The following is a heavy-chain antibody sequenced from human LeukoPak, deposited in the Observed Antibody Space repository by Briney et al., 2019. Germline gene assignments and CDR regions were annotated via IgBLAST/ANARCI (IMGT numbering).Heavy chain of an antibody. Sequence: ASVKVSCKVSGYTLTELSMHWVRQAPGKGLEWMGGFDPEDGETIYAQKFQGRVTMTEDTSTDTAYTELSSLRSEDTAVYYCARDLRRGSSSWYVSGGDYWGQGTLVTVSS. CDR2: FDPEDGET. J-gene: IGHJ4*02. D-gene: IGHD6-13*01. CDR3: ARDLRRGSSSWYVSGGDY. V-gene: IGHV1-24*01. CDR1: GYTLTELS.